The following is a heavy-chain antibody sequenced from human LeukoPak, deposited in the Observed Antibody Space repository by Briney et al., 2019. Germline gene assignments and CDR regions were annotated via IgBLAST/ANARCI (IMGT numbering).Heavy chain of an antibody. J-gene: IGHJ1*01. V-gene: IGHV3-30*18. CDR1: GFTFSSYG. CDR3: AKDGGYDSSGYYISGYFQH. D-gene: IGHD3-22*01. CDR2: ISYDGSNK. Sequence: GGSLRLSCAASGFTFSSYGMHWVRQAPGKGLEWVAVISYDGSNKYYADSVKGRFTISRDNSKNTLYLQVNSLRAEDTAVYYCAKDGGYDSSGYYISGYFQHWGQGTLVTVSS.